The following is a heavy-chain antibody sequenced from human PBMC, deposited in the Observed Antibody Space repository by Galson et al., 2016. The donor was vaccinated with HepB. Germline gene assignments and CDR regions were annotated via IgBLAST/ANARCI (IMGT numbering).Heavy chain of an antibody. CDR2: IRDTGGTT. CDR3: ARAEPLYLYFMDV. Sequence: SLRLSCAASGFTFSSYAMSWVRQAPGKGLDWVSSIRDTGGTTYYADSVKGRFTISRDNSRNTLYLQMDSLRAEDTAVYYCARAEPLYLYFMDVWGKGTTVTVSS. V-gene: IGHV3-23*01. D-gene: IGHD3-16*01. CDR1: GFTFSSYA. J-gene: IGHJ6*03.